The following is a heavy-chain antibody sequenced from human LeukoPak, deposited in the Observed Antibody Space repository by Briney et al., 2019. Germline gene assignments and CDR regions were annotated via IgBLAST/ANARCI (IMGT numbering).Heavy chain of an antibody. Sequence: SVKVSCKASGGTFSSYAISWVRQAPGQGLEWMGGIIPIFGTVNYAQKFQGRVTITADKSTSTAYMELSSLRSEDTAVYYCASAVPAATWFDPWGQGTLVTVSS. D-gene: IGHD2-2*01. V-gene: IGHV1-69*06. J-gene: IGHJ5*02. CDR3: ASAVPAATWFDP. CDR1: GGTFSSYA. CDR2: IIPIFGTV.